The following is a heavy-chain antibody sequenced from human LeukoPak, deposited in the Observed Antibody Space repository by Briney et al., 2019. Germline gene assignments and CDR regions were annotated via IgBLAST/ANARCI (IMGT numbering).Heavy chain of an antibody. Sequence: GGSLRLSCAASGFTFSSYAMSWVRQAPGKGLEWVSAISGSGGSTYYADSVKGRFTISRDNSKNTLYLQMNSLRAEDTAVYYCARYPQYYYGSGSHWGQGTLVTVSS. D-gene: IGHD3-10*01. CDR2: ISGSGGST. CDR1: GFTFSSYA. V-gene: IGHV3-23*01. J-gene: IGHJ4*02. CDR3: ARYPQYYYGSGSH.